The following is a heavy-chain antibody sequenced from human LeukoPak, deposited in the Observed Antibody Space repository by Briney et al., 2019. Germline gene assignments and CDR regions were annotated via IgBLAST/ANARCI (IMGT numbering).Heavy chain of an antibody. J-gene: IGHJ6*02. CDR3: ARISEAGITMVRGVMDV. Sequence: PGGSLRLSCAASGFTFSDYYMSWIRQAPGKGLEWVSYISSSGSTIYYADSVKGRFTISRDNAKNSLYLQMNSLRAEDTAVYYCARISEAGITMVRGVMDVWGQGTTVTVSS. CDR1: GFTFSDYY. V-gene: IGHV3-11*04. D-gene: IGHD3-10*01. CDR2: ISSSGSTI.